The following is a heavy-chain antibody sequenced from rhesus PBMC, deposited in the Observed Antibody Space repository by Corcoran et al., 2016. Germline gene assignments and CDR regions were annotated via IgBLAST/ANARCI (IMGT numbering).Heavy chain of an antibody. CDR3: ASSSQQLLYFEF. CDR2: IYGRGGSN. D-gene: IGHD6-43*01. Sequence: LSLTCAVYGYSISSNYWNWIRQPLGKGLEWTGSIYGRGGSNHVNQSLKSRVTLSVDTSKNQFSLKLSSVTAADTAVYYCASSSQQLLYFEFWGQGALVTVSS. V-gene: IGHV4S14*01. J-gene: IGHJ1*01. CDR1: GYSISSNY.